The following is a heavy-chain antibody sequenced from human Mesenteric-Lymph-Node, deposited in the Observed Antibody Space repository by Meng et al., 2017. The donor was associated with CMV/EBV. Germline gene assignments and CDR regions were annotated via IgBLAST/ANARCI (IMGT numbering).Heavy chain of an antibody. V-gene: IGHV5-10-1*01. D-gene: IGHD3-22*01. J-gene: IGHJ4*02. CDR2: IDPSDSYT. Sequence: YRFPKYCISWVRQMPGTGLEWMGRIDPSDSYTNYCPSFKGHVTISADKSLSTAYLQWSSLKASDTAMYYCAGLFYDSSGNYYVLGYWGQETLVTVSS. CDR1: YRFPKYC. CDR3: AGLFYDSSGNYYVLGY.